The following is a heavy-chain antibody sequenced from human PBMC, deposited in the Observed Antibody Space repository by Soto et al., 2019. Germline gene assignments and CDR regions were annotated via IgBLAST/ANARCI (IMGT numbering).Heavy chain of an antibody. CDR1: GFTFSTYS. Sequence: EAQLVESEGGLVQPGGSLRLSCAASGFTFSTYSMNWVRQAPGKGLEWVAYISSSSSTTKYADSVKGRFTISRDNAKNSLFLQMNSLRDEDTAFYYSARSLGYSGNYFSWFDPWGQGTLVTVSS. D-gene: IGHD1-26*01. CDR3: ARSLGYSGNYFSWFDP. V-gene: IGHV3-48*02. CDR2: ISSSSSTT. J-gene: IGHJ5*02.